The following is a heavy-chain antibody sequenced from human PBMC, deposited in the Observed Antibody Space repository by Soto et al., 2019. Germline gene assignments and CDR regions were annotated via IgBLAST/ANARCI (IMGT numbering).Heavy chain of an antibody. CDR2: IYYSGST. D-gene: IGHD3-3*01. CDR3: ATGPYDFWSGYYTVGNWFDP. CDR1: GGSISSSSYY. J-gene: IGHJ5*02. Sequence: XETLSLTCTVAGGSISSSSYYWGWIRQPPGKGLEWIGSIYYSGSTYYNPSLKSRVTISVDTSKNQFSLKLSSVTAADTAVYYCATGPYDFWSGYYTVGNWFDPWGQGTLVTVSS. V-gene: IGHV4-39*01.